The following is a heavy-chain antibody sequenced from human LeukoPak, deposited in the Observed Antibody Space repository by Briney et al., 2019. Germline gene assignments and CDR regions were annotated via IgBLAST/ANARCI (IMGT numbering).Heavy chain of an antibody. V-gene: IGHV4-61*01. CDR2: IYYSGST. Sequence: PSETLSLTCTVSGGSVSSGSYYWGWLRQPPGKGLEWIGYIYYSGSTNYNPSLKSRVTISVDTSKNQFSLKLSSVTAADTAVYYCASHFDYGDYVGDYWGQGTLVTVSS. CDR1: GGSVSSGSYY. J-gene: IGHJ4*02. D-gene: IGHD4-17*01. CDR3: ASHFDYGDYVGDY.